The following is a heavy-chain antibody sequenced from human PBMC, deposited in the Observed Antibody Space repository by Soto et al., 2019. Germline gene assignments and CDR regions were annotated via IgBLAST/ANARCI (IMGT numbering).Heavy chain of an antibody. CDR1: GGSTRTDGNY. Sequence: QVQLQESGPGLVKPSQTLSLTCTVSGGSTRTDGNYWSWIRQHPGKGLEWIGYIHYSGSTYYNPSLKSRVTISVDTSKNQFSLKLSSVTAADTAVYCCGRTDFGVHEYFDLWGRGTLVTVSS. CDR3: GRTDFGVHEYFDL. J-gene: IGHJ2*01. CDR2: IHYSGST. D-gene: IGHD3-3*01. V-gene: IGHV4-31*03.